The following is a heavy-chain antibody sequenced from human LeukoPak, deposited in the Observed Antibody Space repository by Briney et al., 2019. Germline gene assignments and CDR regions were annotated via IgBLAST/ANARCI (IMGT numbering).Heavy chain of an antibody. D-gene: IGHD6-19*01. CDR1: GGSISSSSYY. CDR3: VGAVAGTAPFDY. V-gene: IGHV4-39*07. J-gene: IGHJ4*02. Sequence: PSETLSLTCTVSGGSISSSSYYWGWIRQPPGKGLEWIGSIYYSGSTYYNPSLKSRVTISVDTSKNQFSLKLSSVTAADTAVYYCVGAVAGTAPFDYWGQGTLVTVSS. CDR2: IYYSGST.